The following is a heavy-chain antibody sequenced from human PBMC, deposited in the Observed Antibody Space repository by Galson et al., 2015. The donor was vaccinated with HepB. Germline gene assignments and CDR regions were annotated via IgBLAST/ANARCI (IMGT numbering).Heavy chain of an antibody. J-gene: IGHJ6*03. CDR2: ISAYSGNT. CDR3: ARSPGDDDSYYYMDV. D-gene: IGHD5-24*01. Sequence: SVKVSCKASGYTFTNYLITWVRQAPGQGLEWMGWISAYSGNTNYAQNLQGRVTMTTDTSTSTAYMEMRSLRADDTAVYYCARSPGDDDSYYYMDVWGKGTPVTVSS. V-gene: IGHV1-18*01. CDR1: GYTFTNYL.